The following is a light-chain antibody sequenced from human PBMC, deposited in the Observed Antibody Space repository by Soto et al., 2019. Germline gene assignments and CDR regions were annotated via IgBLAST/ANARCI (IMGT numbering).Light chain of an antibody. CDR1: PGFSNS. Sequence: DIQLTQSPSFLSASVGDRVTITCRASPGFSNSLAWYQQKPGKAPKLLLYAASTLQSGVPSRFSGSGSGTECTLTISSLQPEDCATYYWQQPDSYPCTFGQGTKLEIK. CDR3: QQPDSYPCT. V-gene: IGKV1-9*01. J-gene: IGKJ2*02. CDR2: AAS.